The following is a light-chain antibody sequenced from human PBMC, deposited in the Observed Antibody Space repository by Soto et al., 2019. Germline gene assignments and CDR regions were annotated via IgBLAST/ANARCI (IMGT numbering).Light chain of an antibody. CDR1: SRDVAGYNY. CDR2: DVS. CDR3: FSYSTSRARI. J-gene: IGLJ2*01. Sequence: HSVPPHPDSVTGSPGQSAPSSETGNSRDVAGYNYVSWYKQKPGKAPKLVIYDVSHRPSGVSDRFFGSKSGNTASLIISGLQAEDEADYYCFSYSTSRARIFGRGTEVTVL. V-gene: IGLV2-14*01.